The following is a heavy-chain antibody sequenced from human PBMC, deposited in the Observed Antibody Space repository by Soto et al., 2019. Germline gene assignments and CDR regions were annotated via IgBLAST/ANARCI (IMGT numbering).Heavy chain of an antibody. CDR2: IIPIFGTA. V-gene: IGHV1-69*12. J-gene: IGHJ6*02. CDR1: GGTFSSYA. D-gene: IGHD4-17*01. CDR3: AREGGSTTAKTGYYYYGMDV. Sequence: QVQLVQSGAEVKKPGSSVKVSCKASGGTFSSYAISWVRQAPGQGLEWMGGIIPIFGTANYAQKFQGRVTITADESXXTXYXXLSRLRSEDTAVYYCAREGGSTTAKTGYYYYGMDVWGQGTTVTVSS.